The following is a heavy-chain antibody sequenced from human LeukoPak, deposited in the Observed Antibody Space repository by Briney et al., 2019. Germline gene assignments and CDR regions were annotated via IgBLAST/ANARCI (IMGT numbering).Heavy chain of an antibody. CDR1: GFTFSSYG. Sequence: GGSLRLSCAASGFTFSSYGMHWVRQAPGKGLEWVAVISYDGSNKYYADSVKGRFTISRDNSKNTLYLRMNSLRAEDTAVYYCGRQDGSGSYYKVAPDYWGQGTLVTVSS. J-gene: IGHJ4*02. D-gene: IGHD3-10*01. CDR3: GRQDGSGSYYKVAPDY. CDR2: ISYDGSNK. V-gene: IGHV3-30*03.